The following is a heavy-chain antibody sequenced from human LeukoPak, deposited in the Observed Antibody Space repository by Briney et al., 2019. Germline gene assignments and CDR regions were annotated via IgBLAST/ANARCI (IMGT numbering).Heavy chain of an antibody. CDR2: IIPIFGTA. D-gene: IGHD3-10*01. CDR1: GGTFSSYA. V-gene: IGHV1-69*01. J-gene: IGHJ6*02. Sequence: RASVTVSCKASGGTFSSYAISWVRQAPGQGLEWMGGIIPIFGTANYAQKFQGRVTITADESTSTAYMELSSLRSEDTAVYYCARELWFGALTYYYYYYGMDVWGQGTTVTVSS. CDR3: ARELWFGALTYYYYYYGMDV.